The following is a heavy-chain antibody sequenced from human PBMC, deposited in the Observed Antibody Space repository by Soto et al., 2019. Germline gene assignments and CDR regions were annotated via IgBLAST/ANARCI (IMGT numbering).Heavy chain of an antibody. D-gene: IGHD3-3*01. J-gene: IGHJ6*02. CDR3: VRAYYDFWSGWDYGMDV. CDR1: GGSISSYY. V-gene: IGHV4-59*01. Sequence: QVQLQESGPGLVKPSETLSLTCTVSGGSISSYYWSWIRQPPGKGLEWIGYIYYSGSTNYNPSLKSRVTISVDTSKNQFSLKLSSVTAADTAVYYCVRAYYDFWSGWDYGMDVWGQGTTVTVSS. CDR2: IYYSGST.